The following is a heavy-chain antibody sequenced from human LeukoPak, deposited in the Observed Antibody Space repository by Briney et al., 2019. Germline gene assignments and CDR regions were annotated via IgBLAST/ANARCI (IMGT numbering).Heavy chain of an antibody. J-gene: IGHJ6*03. D-gene: IGHD3-10*01. CDR2: TYYSGST. V-gene: IGHV4-34*01. Sequence: SETLSLTCAVYGGSFSGYYWGWIRQPPGKGLEWIGNTYYSGSTYYNPSLKSRVTIAVDTSKNQFSLKLSSVTAADTAVYYCARYSYGSGSYYTGYYYYYMDVWGKGTTVTISS. CDR3: ARYSYGSGSYYTGYYYYYMDV. CDR1: GGSFSGYY.